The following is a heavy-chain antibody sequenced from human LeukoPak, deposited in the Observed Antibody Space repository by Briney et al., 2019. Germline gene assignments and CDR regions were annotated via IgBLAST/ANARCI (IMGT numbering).Heavy chain of an antibody. CDR3: AALGPTITDY. J-gene: IGHJ4*02. Sequence: PGGSLRLSCAASGFTFSSYWMSWVRQAPGKGLEWVANIKKDGSEKYYVDSVKGRFTISRDNAKKSLYLQMNSLGAEDTAVYYCAALGPTITDYWGQGTLVTVSS. CDR2: IKKDGSEK. D-gene: IGHD4-11*01. V-gene: IGHV3-7*01. CDR1: GFTFSSYW.